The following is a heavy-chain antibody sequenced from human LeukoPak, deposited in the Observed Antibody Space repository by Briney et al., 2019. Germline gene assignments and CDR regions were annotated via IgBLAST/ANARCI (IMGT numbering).Heavy chain of an antibody. D-gene: IGHD3-22*01. CDR2: IKSDGST. CDR1: GFTFSSYW. J-gene: IGHJ1*01. Sequence: QSGGSLRLSCAASGFTFSSYWMHWVRQAPGKGLVWVSRIKSDGSTRYADSVKGRFTISRDNAKSTVSLQMTSLRAEDTGVYYCARAPSEIGGYYPEYFRHWGQGTLVIVSS. V-gene: IGHV3-74*01. CDR3: ARAPSEIGGYYPEYFRH.